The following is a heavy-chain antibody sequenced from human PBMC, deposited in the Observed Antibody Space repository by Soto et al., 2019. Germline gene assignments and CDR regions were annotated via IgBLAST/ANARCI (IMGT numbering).Heavy chain of an antibody. D-gene: IGHD6-6*01. V-gene: IGHV5-51*01. CDR3: ARRWYSSSPYYYYGMDV. CDR2: IYPGDSDT. J-gene: IGHJ6*02. Sequence: LGESLKISCKGSGYSFTSYWIGWVRQMPGKGLEWMGIIYPGDSDTRYSPSFQGQVTISADKSISTAYLQWSSLKASDTAMYYCARRWYSSSPYYYYGMDVWGQGTTVTVSS. CDR1: GYSFTSYW.